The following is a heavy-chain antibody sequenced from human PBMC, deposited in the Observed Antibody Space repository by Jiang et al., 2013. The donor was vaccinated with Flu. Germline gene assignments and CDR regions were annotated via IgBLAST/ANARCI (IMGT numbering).Heavy chain of an antibody. V-gene: IGHV6-1*01. CDR2: TYYRSKWYN. J-gene: IGHJ6*02. D-gene: IGHD2-15*01. CDR1: GDSVSSNSAA. CDR3: ARHIVVVVAARGVYYYGMDV. Sequence: SQTLSLTCAISGDSVSSNSAAWNWIRQSPSRGLEWLGRTYYRSKWYNDYAVSVKSRITINPDTSKNQFSLQLNSVTPEDTAVYYCARHIVVVVAARGVYYYGMDVWGQGTTVTVSS.